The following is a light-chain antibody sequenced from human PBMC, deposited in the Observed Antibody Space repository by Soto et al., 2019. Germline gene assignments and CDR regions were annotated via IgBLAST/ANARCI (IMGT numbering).Light chain of an antibody. V-gene: IGLV1-40*01. CDR2: GNN. Sequence: QSVLTQPPSVSGAPGQRVTISCTGSSSNIGAGYDVHWYQQLPGTAPKLLIYGNNNRPSGVPDRFSGSKSGTSASLAITGLQAEDEADYYCQSYDNSLSGCWVFGGGSKLTVL. CDR3: QSYDNSLSGCWV. J-gene: IGLJ3*02. CDR1: SSNIGAGYD.